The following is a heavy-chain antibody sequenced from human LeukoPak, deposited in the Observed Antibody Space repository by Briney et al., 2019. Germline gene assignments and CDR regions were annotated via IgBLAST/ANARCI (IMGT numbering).Heavy chain of an antibody. J-gene: IGHJ4*02. Sequence: PGGSLRLSCAASGFTVNSNYWSWVRQAPGKGLEWVSVIYSGGTTYYADSVKGRFTISRDNSKNTLYLQMNSLRAEDTAVYYCVKVCGYSKVADYWGQGTLVTVSS. CDR3: VKVCGYSKVADY. D-gene: IGHD6-13*01. CDR2: IYSGGTT. CDR1: GFTVNSNY. V-gene: IGHV3-53*05.